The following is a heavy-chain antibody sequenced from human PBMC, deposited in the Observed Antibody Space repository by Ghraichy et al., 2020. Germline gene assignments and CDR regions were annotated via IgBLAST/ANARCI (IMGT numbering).Heavy chain of an antibody. CDR2: IIPIFGTA. V-gene: IGHV1-69*13. J-gene: IGHJ6*02. Sequence: SVKVSCKASGGTFSSYAISWVRQAPGQGLEWMGGIIPIFGTANYAQKFQGRVTITADESTSTAYMELSSLRSEDTAVYYCASKTYYYDISGYYSGHGNYYYYGMDVWGQGTTVTVSS. CDR3: ASKTYYYDISGYYSGHGNYYYYGMDV. D-gene: IGHD3-22*01. CDR1: GGTFSSYA.